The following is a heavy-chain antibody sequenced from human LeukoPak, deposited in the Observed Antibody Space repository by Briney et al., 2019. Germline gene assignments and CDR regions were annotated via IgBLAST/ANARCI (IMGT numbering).Heavy chain of an antibody. CDR3: AKEDYFNSGSYPGH. D-gene: IGHD3-10*01. J-gene: IGHJ4*02. CDR1: GFTFSSYR. CDR2: ISSSSSYI. Sequence: GGSLRLSCAASGFTFSSYRMNWVRQAPGEGLEWVSFISSSSSYIDYADSVKGRFTISRDNAKNSLYLQMNSLRAEDTAVYYCAKEDYFNSGSYPGHWGQGTLVTVSS. V-gene: IGHV3-21*01.